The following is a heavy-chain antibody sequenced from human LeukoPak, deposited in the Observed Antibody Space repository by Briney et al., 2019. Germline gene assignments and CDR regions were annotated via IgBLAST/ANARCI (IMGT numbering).Heavy chain of an antibody. CDR2: ISSDGSST. V-gene: IGHV3-74*01. Sequence: GGSLRLSCAASGFTFSSYWMHWVRQPPGKGLVWVSRISSDGSSTSYADSVKGQFTISRDNSKNTLYLQMNSLRAEDTAVYYCAKYSDYDYFDYWGQGTLVTVSS. D-gene: IGHD4-11*01. J-gene: IGHJ4*02. CDR1: GFTFSSYW. CDR3: AKYSDYDYFDY.